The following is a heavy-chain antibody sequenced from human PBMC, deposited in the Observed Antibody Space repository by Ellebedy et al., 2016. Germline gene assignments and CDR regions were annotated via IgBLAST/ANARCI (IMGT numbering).Heavy chain of an antibody. D-gene: IGHD2-15*01. J-gene: IGHJ4*02. CDR3: ARVPPGGYVDY. V-gene: IGHV4-61*01. Sequence: SETLSLTXTVSGGSVSSGSYYWSWIRQPPGKGLEWIGYIYYSGSTNYNPSLKSRVTISVDTSKNQFSLKLSSVTAADTAIYYCARVPPGGYVDYWGQGTLVTVSS. CDR2: IYYSGST. CDR1: GGSVSSGSYY.